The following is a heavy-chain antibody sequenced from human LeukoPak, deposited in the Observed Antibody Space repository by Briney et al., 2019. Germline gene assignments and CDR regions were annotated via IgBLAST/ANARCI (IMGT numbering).Heavy chain of an antibody. Sequence: SETLSLTCAVSGYSISSGYYWGWIRQPPGKGLEWIGSICHSGSTYYNPSLKSRVTISVDTSKNQFSLKLSSVTAADTAVYYCARAPGGVRGTRELDYWGQGTLVTVSS. CDR1: GYSISSGYY. V-gene: IGHV4-38-2*01. CDR2: ICHSGST. D-gene: IGHD3-10*01. CDR3: ARAPGGVRGTRELDY. J-gene: IGHJ4*02.